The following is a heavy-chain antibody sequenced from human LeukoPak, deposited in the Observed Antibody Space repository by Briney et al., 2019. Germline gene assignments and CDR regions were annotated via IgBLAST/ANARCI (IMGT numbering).Heavy chain of an antibody. Sequence: PSETLSLTCTVSGGSISSSTYYWGWIRQPPGKGLEWIGSIHYSGRTYYNSSLKSRVTMSVDTSKNQFSLKLSSVTAADTAVYYGARDLAAAGYFDYWGQGTLVTVSS. CDR2: IHYSGRT. J-gene: IGHJ4*02. V-gene: IGHV4-39*07. CDR1: GGSISSSTYY. CDR3: ARDLAAAGYFDY. D-gene: IGHD6-13*01.